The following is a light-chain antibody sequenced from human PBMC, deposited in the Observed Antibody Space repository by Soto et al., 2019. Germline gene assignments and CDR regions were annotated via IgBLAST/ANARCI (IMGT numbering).Light chain of an antibody. CDR3: QQGYSNPWT. CDR1: QGISSY. CDR2: AAS. Sequence: DIQLTQSPSFLSASVGDRVTITCRASQGISSYLAWYQQKPGKAPKLLIYAASNLQSGVPSRFSGSGSGTNFTLSLNSLQPEDFATYYCQQGYSNPWTFGQGTKVEIK. V-gene: IGKV1-9*01. J-gene: IGKJ1*01.